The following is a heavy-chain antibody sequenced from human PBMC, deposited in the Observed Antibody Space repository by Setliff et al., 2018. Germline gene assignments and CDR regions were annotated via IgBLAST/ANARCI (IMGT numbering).Heavy chain of an antibody. CDR3: ARDPFGNPVFDP. J-gene: IGHJ5*02. Sequence: GGSLRLSCAASGFTFSSYWMNWVRQAPGKGLEWVANIKQDGSVKNYVDSVKGRVSISRDNTKNSLYLQMNSLRAEDTAVYYCARDPFGNPVFDPWGQGALVTVSS. D-gene: IGHD3-10*01. CDR1: GFTFSSYW. V-gene: IGHV3-7*01. CDR2: IKQDGSVK.